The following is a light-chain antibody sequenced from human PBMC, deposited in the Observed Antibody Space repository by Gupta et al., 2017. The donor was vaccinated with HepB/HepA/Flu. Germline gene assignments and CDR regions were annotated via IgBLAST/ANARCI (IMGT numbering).Light chain of an antibody. Sequence: QSVLTPPPSVSAAPGQKVTTSFSGSSSNIGSYDVSWYQQLPGAAPKLLIYEDSKRPSEIPDRFSGSKSDTSATLDITGLQTGDEADYYCATWHNSLRVFGGGTKLTVL. CDR2: EDS. V-gene: IGLV1-51*02. CDR1: SSNIGSYD. CDR3: ATWHNSLRV. J-gene: IGLJ3*02.